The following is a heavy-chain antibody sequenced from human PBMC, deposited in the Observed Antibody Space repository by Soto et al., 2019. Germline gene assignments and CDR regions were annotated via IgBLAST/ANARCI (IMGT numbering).Heavy chain of an antibody. CDR2: IWYDGSNK. J-gene: IGHJ4*02. D-gene: IGHD2-2*01. CDR3: ARGLYSRYQLLYYFDY. V-gene: IGHV3-33*01. CDR1: GFTFSSYV. Sequence: GGSLRRSWAASGFTFSSYVMHWVRQAPGKGLEWVAVIWYDGSNKYYADSVKGRFTISRDNSKNTLYLQMNSLRAEDTAVYYCARGLYSRYQLLYYFDYWGQGTLVTVSS.